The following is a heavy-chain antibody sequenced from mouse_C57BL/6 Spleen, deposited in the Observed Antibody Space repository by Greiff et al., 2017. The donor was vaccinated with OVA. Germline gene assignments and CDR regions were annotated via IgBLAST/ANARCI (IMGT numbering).Heavy chain of an antibody. D-gene: IGHD1-1*01. Sequence: QVQLQQPGAELVKPGASVKMSCKASGYTFTSYWITWVKQRPGQGLEWIGDIYPGSGSTNYNEKFKSKATLTVDTSSSTAYMQLSSLTSEDSAVYYCARSYYSSSYDYFDYWGQGTTLTVSS. V-gene: IGHV1-55*01. CDR1: GYTFTSYW. CDR3: ARSYYSSSYDYFDY. J-gene: IGHJ2*01. CDR2: IYPGSGST.